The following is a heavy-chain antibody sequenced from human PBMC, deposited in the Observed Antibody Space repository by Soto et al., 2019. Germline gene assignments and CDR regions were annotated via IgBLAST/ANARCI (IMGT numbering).Heavy chain of an antibody. CDR3: ARPMGLGPFGHFAL. CDR1: GFTFSDAY. CDR2: ISQTSHYM. V-gene: IGHV3-11*03. J-gene: IGHJ2*01. D-gene: IGHD3-16*01. Sequence: QEPLLESGGGLVKPGGSLRLSCAASGFTFSDAYMRWLRQAPGKGLEGVSYISQTSHYMKYSDSVGGRFTGSGGSVKTSLYLQMNTLGAAATAVYFGARPMGLGPFGHFALCGRGTLVIVSS.